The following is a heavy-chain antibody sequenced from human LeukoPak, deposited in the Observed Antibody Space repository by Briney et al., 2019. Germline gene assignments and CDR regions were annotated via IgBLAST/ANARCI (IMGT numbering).Heavy chain of an antibody. CDR1: GYTFTGYY. CDR3: ARELDIVVVPATMMDDGFDI. V-gene: IGHV1-2*02. CDR2: INTNSGGT. J-gene: IGHJ3*02. D-gene: IGHD2-2*01. Sequence: ASVKVSCKASGYTFTGYYMHWVRQAPGQGLEWMGWINTNSGGTNYAQKFQGRVTMTRDTSISTAYMELSRLTFDDTAVYYCARELDIVVVPATMMDDGFDIWGQGTMVTVSS.